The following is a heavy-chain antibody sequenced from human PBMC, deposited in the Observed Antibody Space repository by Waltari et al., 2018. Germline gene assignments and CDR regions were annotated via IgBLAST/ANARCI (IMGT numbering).Heavy chain of an antibody. V-gene: IGHV4-34*01. D-gene: IGHD5-18*01. Sequence: QVQLQQWGAGLVKPSETLSLTCAVYGASLRNYFWTWIRQAPGKGLEWIGEINHGGTTKSNPSLKSRVTISVDTSKSQFSLRLRSVTAADTAVYYCARGYSNGYGPGDSWGQGTLVTVSS. CDR3: ARGYSNGYGPGDS. J-gene: IGHJ4*02. CDR1: GASLRNYF. CDR2: INHGGTT.